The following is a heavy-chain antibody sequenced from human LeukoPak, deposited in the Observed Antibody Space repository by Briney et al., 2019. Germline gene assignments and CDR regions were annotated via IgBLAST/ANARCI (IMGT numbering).Heavy chain of an antibody. D-gene: IGHD3-22*01. J-gene: IGHJ4*02. CDR1: GGSISSSSYC. CDR2: IYYSGCT. V-gene: IGHV4-39*07. Sequence: PSETLSLSCTFSGGSISSSSYCWGWICQPPGKGLEWIGSIYYSGCTYDNPSLKSRVTISIATSKNQFSLKLRCATAAATALYYCARDLGYDNSGEWGKGTLVTVSS. CDR3: ARDLGYDNSGE.